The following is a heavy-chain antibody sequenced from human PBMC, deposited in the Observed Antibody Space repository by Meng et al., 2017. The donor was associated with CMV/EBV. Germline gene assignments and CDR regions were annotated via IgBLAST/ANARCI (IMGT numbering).Heavy chain of an antibody. D-gene: IGHD3-22*01. CDR1: GFTFSSYW. J-gene: IGHJ6*02. Sequence: GESLKISCAASGFTFSSYWMSWVRQAPGKGLEWVANIKQDGSEKYYVDSVKGRFAISRDNAKNSLYLQMNSLRAEDTAVYYCARELYYYDSSGYPRDYYYGMDVWGQGTTVTVSS. V-gene: IGHV3-7*01. CDR3: ARELYYYDSSGYPRDYYYGMDV. CDR2: IKQDGSEK.